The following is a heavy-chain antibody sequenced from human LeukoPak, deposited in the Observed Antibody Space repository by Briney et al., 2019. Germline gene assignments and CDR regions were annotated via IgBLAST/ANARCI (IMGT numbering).Heavy chain of an antibody. D-gene: IGHD2-2*02. CDR2: INHSGST. J-gene: IGHJ5*02. CDR3: AGNCSSTSCDSRNWFDP. V-gene: IGHV4-34*01. Sequence: SETLSLTCTVSGGSISSYYWSWIRQPPGKGLEWIGEINHSGSTNYNPSLKSRVTISVDTSKNQFSLKLSSVTAADTAVYYCAGNCSSTSCDSRNWFDPWGQGTLVTVSS. CDR1: GGSISSYY.